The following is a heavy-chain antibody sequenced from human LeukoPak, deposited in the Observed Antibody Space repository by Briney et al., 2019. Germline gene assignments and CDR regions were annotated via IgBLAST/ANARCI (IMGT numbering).Heavy chain of an antibody. CDR2: IFYNGCT. Sequence: SDTLSLTCTVCGGSLNNYFWIWIRQSPARGLEWIGYIFYNGCTNYNTSLKSRVTISVDTSKNQFSLNLNSGTTADTAVYYCPRVGDWNDLVYWGQGAPVAVSS. V-gene: IGHV4-59*07. CDR3: PRVGDWNDLVY. J-gene: IGHJ4*02. D-gene: IGHD1-1*01. CDR1: GGSLNNYF.